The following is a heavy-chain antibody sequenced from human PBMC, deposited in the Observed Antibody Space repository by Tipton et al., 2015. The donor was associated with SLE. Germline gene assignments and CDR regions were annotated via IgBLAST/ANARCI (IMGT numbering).Heavy chain of an antibody. D-gene: IGHD5-12*01. V-gene: IGHV4-34*01. CDR2: IRHGGIT. CDR3: ARAPGLDRDYQYYYYMDV. J-gene: IGHJ6*03. Sequence: TLSLTCAIYGGSYSHYSWSWVRQPPGKGLEWIGEIRHGGITNYSPSLKSRVTISVDTSKNQFSLKLSSVTAADTAVYYCARAPGLDRDYQYYYYMDVWGKATTVTVSS. CDR1: GGSYSHYS.